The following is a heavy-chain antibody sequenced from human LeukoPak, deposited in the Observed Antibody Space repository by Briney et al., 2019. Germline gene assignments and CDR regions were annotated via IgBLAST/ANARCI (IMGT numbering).Heavy chain of an antibody. V-gene: IGHV4-59*08. Sequence: SETLSLTCAVYGGSFSGYYWSWIRQPPGKGLEWIGYIYYSGSTNYNPSLKSRVTISVDTSKNQFSLKLSSVTAADTAVYYCTRLGLRVGATTGFDPWGQGTLVTVSS. D-gene: IGHD1-26*01. CDR2: IYYSGST. CDR1: GGSFSGYY. CDR3: TRLGLRVGATTGFDP. J-gene: IGHJ5*02.